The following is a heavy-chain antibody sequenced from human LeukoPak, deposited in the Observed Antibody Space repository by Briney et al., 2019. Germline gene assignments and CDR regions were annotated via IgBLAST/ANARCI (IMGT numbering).Heavy chain of an antibody. CDR1: GGSISSSNYY. V-gene: IGHV4-39*07. J-gene: IGHJ4*02. CDR3: ARTRVPGSYSPKGPFDY. D-gene: IGHD1-26*01. CDR2: MYYSGSI. Sequence: SETLSLTCTVSGGSISSSNYYWGWIRQPPSKGLEWIGSMYYSGSIFYNPSLKSRVTISINTSKNQFSLKVGSVTAADTAVYYCARTRVPGSYSPKGPFDYWGQGTLVTVSS.